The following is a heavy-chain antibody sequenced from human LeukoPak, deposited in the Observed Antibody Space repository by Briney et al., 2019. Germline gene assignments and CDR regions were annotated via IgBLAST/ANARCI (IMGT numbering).Heavy chain of an antibody. Sequence: GGSLRLFCAASGFTFSSYGMHWVRQAPGKGLEWVAFIRYDRSNKYYADSVKGRFTISRDNSKNTLYLQMNSLRAEDTAVYYCAKPAMSGYGIFDYWGQGTLVTVSS. CDR2: IRYDRSNK. CDR3: AKPAMSGYGIFDY. J-gene: IGHJ4*02. D-gene: IGHD5-12*01. CDR1: GFTFSSYG. V-gene: IGHV3-30*02.